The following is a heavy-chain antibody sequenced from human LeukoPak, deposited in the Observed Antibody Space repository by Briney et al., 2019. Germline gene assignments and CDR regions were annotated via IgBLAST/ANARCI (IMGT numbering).Heavy chain of an antibody. V-gene: IGHV3-33*08. CDR2: IWYDGSNE. Sequence: GGSLRLSCAAPGFTFSSYGMRWVRQAPGKGLEWVAVIWYDGSNEYCADSVKGRFTISRDNSKNTLYLQMNSLRAEDTAVYYCARDHEWGRAYFDYWGQGTLVTVSS. D-gene: IGHD1-26*01. CDR1: GFTFSSYG. J-gene: IGHJ4*02. CDR3: ARDHEWGRAYFDY.